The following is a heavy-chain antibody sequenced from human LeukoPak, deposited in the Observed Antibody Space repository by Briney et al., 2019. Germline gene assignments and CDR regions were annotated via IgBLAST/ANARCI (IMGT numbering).Heavy chain of an antibody. CDR1: GFTFSSYS. J-gene: IGHJ5*02. V-gene: IGHV3-48*04. CDR2: ISGSSSTI. D-gene: IGHD3-16*01. Sequence: GGSLRLSCAASGFTFSSYSMNWVRQAPGKGLEWVSYISGSSSTIYYADSVKGRFTISRDNAKNSLYLQMNSLRAEDTAVYYCARAELPWGSWFDPWGQGTLVTVSS. CDR3: ARAELPWGSWFDP.